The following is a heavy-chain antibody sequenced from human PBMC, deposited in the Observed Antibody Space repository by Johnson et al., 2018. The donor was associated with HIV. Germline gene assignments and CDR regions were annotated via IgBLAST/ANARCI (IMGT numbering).Heavy chain of an antibody. CDR2: ISYDGSNK. J-gene: IGHJ3*02. CDR1: GFTFSSYA. V-gene: IGHV3-30*04. D-gene: IGHD6-6*01. Sequence: VQLVESGGGVVQPGRSLRLSCAASGFTFSSYAMHWVRQAPGKGLEWVAVISYDGSNKYYADSVKGRFTISRDNSKNTLYLQMNSLGAEDTAVDDCAKGGSSDAFDIWGQGTMVTVSS. CDR3: AKGGSSDAFDI.